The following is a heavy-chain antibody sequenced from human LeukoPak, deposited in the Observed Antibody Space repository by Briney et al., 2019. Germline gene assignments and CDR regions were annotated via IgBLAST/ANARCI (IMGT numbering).Heavy chain of an antibody. D-gene: IGHD1-7*01. V-gene: IGHV4-61*02. CDR1: GGSITSGDYY. Sequence: SETLSLTCTVSGGSITSGDYYWTWIRQPAGKGLEWIGRIYASGSANYNPSLQSRVTMSVDTSKNQFSLKLSSVTAADTAVYYCARGGTGSTGFDYWGQGTLVTVSS. CDR3: ARGGTGSTGFDY. J-gene: IGHJ4*02. CDR2: IYASGSA.